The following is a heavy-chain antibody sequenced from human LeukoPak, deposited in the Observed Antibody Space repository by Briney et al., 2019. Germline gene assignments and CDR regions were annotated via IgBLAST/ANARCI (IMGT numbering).Heavy chain of an antibody. CDR1: GYTFTGYY. J-gene: IGHJ6*02. D-gene: IGHD2/OR15-2a*01. Sequence: ASVKVSCKASGYTFTGYYMHWVRQAPGQGLEWMGWINPNSGGTNYAQKFQGRVTMTRDTSISTAYMELSRLRSDDTAVYYCARVRISKGCYCYGMDVWGQGTTVTVSS. CDR2: INPNSGGT. CDR3: ARVRISKGCYCYGMDV. V-gene: IGHV1-2*02.